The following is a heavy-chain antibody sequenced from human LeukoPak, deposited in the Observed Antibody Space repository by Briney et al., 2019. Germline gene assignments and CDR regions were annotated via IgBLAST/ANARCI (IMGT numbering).Heavy chain of an antibody. CDR3: ASELQWLATPNYFDC. V-gene: IGHV4-59*05. J-gene: IGHJ4*02. CDR1: GGSFSGYS. D-gene: IGHD6-19*01. Sequence: SETLSLTCAVYGGSFSGYSWSWIRQPPGKGLEWIGSIYYSGSTYYNPSLKSRVTISVDTSKKQFSLKLSSVTAADTAVYYCASELQWLATPNYFDCWGQGTLVTVSS. CDR2: IYYSGST.